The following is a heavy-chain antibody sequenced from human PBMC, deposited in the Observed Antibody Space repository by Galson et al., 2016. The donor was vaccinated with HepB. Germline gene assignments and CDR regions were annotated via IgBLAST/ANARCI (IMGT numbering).Heavy chain of an antibody. CDR1: GYTFSNYW. J-gene: IGHJ4*02. Sequence: SLRLSCAGSGYTFSNYWMTWVRQAPGKGLEWVANIKEDGSEKNYVDSVKGRFIIFRDNAKNSLYLQINSLRAEDTAVYYCARDYSVGAISDYWGQGTLVAVSS. D-gene: IGHD1-26*01. CDR2: IKEDGSEK. V-gene: IGHV3-7*01. CDR3: ARDYSVGAISDY.